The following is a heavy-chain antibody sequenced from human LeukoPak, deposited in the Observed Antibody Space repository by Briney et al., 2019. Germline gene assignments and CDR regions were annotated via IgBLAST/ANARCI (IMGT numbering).Heavy chain of an antibody. D-gene: IGHD4-17*01. Sequence: KASETLSLTCTVSGGSISSGGYYWSWIRQHPGKGLEWIGYIYYSGSTYYNPSLKSRVTISVDTSKNQFSLKLSSVTAADTAVYYCASGDFRSFDYWGQGTLVTVSS. CDR1: GGSISSGGYY. V-gene: IGHV4-31*03. J-gene: IGHJ4*02. CDR3: ASGDFRSFDY. CDR2: IYYSGST.